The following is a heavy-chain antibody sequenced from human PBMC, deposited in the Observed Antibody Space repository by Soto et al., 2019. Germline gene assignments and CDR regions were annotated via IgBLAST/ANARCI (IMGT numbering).Heavy chain of an antibody. D-gene: IGHD6-13*01. J-gene: IGHJ4*02. Sequence: AETLSLTCTGSGGPGSSSFCYWSWVRQPPGQRLEWIGYIYYTGTTNYNPSLASRVAMSVDTSKKQFTLNLRSLTAADTARYYCARLTTCSGWSLCDYWGKGILVTVSS. CDR2: IYYTGTT. V-gene: IGHV4-61*01. CDR3: ARLTTCSGWSLCDY. CDR1: GGPGSSSFCY.